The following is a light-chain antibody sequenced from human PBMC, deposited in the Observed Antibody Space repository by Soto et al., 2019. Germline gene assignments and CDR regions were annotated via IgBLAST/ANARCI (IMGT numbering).Light chain of an antibody. CDR3: QQRSSWPLLWT. CDR1: QSVISY. V-gene: IGKV3-11*01. Sequence: ESVLTQSPATLSLSPGERATLSCRASQSVISYLAWYQQKPGQAPRLLIYDASNRATGIPARFSGSGSGTDFTLTISSLEPEDFAVYYCQQRSSWPLLWTFGGGTKVDIK. CDR2: DAS. J-gene: IGKJ4*01.